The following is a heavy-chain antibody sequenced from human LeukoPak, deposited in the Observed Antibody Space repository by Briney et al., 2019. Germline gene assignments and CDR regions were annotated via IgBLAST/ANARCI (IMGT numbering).Heavy chain of an antibody. CDR2: ISAYNGNT. Sequence: ASVKVSCKASGYTFTSYGISLVRQAPGQGLEWMGWISAYNGNTNYAQKLQGRVTMTRNTSISTAYMELSSLRSEDTAVYYCARRAMVRGVIITYYYYYMDVWGKGTTVTISS. D-gene: IGHD3-10*01. CDR1: GYTFTSYG. CDR3: ARRAMVRGVIITYYYYYMDV. J-gene: IGHJ6*03. V-gene: IGHV1-18*01.